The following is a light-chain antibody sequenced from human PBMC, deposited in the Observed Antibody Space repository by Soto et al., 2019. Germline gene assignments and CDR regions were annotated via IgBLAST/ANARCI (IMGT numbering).Light chain of an antibody. CDR3: QQYNNWPPYT. J-gene: IGKJ2*01. V-gene: IGKV3-15*01. CDR1: QSVSSN. Sequence: EIELTQSPATLSVSPGERATLSCRASQSVSSNVAWYQQKPGQAPRLLIYAASTRATGIADRFSGSGSGTEFTLTISSLKSEDSAVYYGQQYNNWPPYTFGQGTKLESK. CDR2: AAS.